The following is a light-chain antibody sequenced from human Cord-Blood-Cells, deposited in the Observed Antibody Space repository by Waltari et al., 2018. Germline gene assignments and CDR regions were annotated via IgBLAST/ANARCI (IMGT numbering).Light chain of an antibody. CDR1: QSISSY. CDR3: QQSYSTPYT. V-gene: IGKV1-39*01. Sequence: DIQMTQSPSSLSASVGDRVTITCLASQSISSYLNWYQQKQGKAPKLLIYAASSLQSGVPSRCSGSGSGTDFTLTISSLQPEDFATYYCQQSYSTPYTFGQGTKLEIK. J-gene: IGKJ2*01. CDR2: AAS.